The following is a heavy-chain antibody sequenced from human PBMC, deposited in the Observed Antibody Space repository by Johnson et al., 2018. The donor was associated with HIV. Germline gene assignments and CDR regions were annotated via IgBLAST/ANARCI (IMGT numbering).Heavy chain of an antibody. J-gene: IGHJ3*02. CDR1: GFTVSSNY. CDR2: IYSGGST. V-gene: IGHV3-66*01. CDR3: AIVGIFGVAPDDAFDI. D-gene: IGHD3-3*01. Sequence: VQLVESGGGVVQPGRSLRLACVASGFTVSSNYMSWVRQAPGKGLEWVSVIYSGGSTYYADSVKGRFTISRDNSKNTLYLQMNSLRAEDTAVYYCAIVGIFGVAPDDAFDIWGQGTMVTVSS.